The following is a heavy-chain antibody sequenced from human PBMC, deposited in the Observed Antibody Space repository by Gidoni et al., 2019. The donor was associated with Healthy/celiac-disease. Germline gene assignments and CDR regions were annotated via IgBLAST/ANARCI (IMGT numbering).Heavy chain of an antibody. J-gene: IGHJ4*02. V-gene: IGHV4-39*01. Sequence: QLQLQESGPGLVKPSETLSLTCTVSGGSISSSSYYWGWIRQPPGKGLEWIGSIYYSGSTYYNPSLKSRVTISVDTSKNQFSLKLSSVTAADTAVYYCARQPRDDSSGYYSQYFDYWGQGTLVTVSS. CDR3: ARQPRDDSSGYYSQYFDY. D-gene: IGHD3-22*01. CDR1: GGSISSSSYY. CDR2: IYYSGST.